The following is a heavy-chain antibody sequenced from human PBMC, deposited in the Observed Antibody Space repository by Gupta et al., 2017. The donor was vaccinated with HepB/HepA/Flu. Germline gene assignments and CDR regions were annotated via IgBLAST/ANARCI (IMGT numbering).Heavy chain of an antibody. Sequence: ELQLVESGGGLIQPGGSLRRSCSASGFTVSSNYMSWVRQSPGKGLEWVSVIYSGGSTYYVDSVKGRFTISRDISKNTLYLQMNSLRAEDTAVYYCARYDFWSGYLDYWGQGTLVTVSS. CDR1: GFTVSSNY. J-gene: IGHJ4*02. V-gene: IGHV3-53*01. D-gene: IGHD3-3*01. CDR2: IYSGGST. CDR3: ARYDFWSGYLDY.